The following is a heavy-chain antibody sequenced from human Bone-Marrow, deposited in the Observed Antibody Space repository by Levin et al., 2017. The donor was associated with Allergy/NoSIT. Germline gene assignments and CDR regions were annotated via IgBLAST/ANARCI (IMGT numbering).Heavy chain of an antibody. CDR2: ISWNSGSI. CDR3: RKEGWGIQLTWETRRSLPDY. Sequence: GGSLRLSCAASGFTFDDYAMHWVRQAPGKGLEWVSGISWNSGSIGYADSVKGRFTISRDNAKNSLYLQMNSLRAEDTALYYCRKEGWGIQLTWETRRSLPDYWGQGTLVTVSS. J-gene: IGHJ4*02. CDR1: GFTFDDYA. V-gene: IGHV3-9*01. D-gene: IGHD5-18*01.